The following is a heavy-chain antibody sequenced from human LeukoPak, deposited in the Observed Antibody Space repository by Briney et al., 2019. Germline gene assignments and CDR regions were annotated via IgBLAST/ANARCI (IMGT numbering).Heavy chain of an antibody. V-gene: IGHV3-21*01. J-gene: IGHJ3*02. Sequence: GGSLRLSCAASGFTFSSYSMNWVRQAPGKWLEWVSSISSSSSYIYYADSVKGRFTISRDNAKNSLYLQMNSLRAEDTAVYYCARYSSGWYDAFDTWGQGTMVTVSS. CDR2: ISSSSSYI. D-gene: IGHD6-19*01. CDR3: ARYSSGWYDAFDT. CDR1: GFTFSSYS.